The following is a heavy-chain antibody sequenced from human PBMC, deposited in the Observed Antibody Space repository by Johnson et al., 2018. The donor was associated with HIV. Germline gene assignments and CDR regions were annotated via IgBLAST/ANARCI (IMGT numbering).Heavy chain of an antibody. D-gene: IGHD2-15*01. V-gene: IGHV3-74*02. CDR2: ISGDGSSS. CDR3: AKGKVVVAAHDAFDI. CDR1: GFTISTFW. Sequence: MLLVESGGALVQPGGSLRLSCEVSGFTISTFWMHWVRQVPGKGLMWVSRISGDGSSSSYADSVKGRFTISRDNAKNTLYLQLNSLIVEDTAVYYCAKGKVVVAAHDAFDIWGQGTMVTVSS. J-gene: IGHJ3*02.